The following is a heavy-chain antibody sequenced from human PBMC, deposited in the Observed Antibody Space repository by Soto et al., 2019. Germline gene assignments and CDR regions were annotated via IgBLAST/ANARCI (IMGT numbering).Heavy chain of an antibody. Sequence: SETLSLTCTVSGGSISSGGYYWSWIRQHPGKGLEWIGYIYYSGSTYYNPSLKSRVTISVDTSKNQFSLKLSSVTAADTAVYYCARDPYYYDSSGSQSYYYYYGMDVWGQGTTVTVSS. D-gene: IGHD3-22*01. V-gene: IGHV4-31*03. CDR2: IYYSGST. CDR1: GGSISSGGYY. CDR3: ARDPYYYDSSGSQSYYYYYGMDV. J-gene: IGHJ6*02.